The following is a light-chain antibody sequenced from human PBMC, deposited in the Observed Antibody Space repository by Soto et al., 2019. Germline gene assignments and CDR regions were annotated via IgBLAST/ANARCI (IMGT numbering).Light chain of an antibody. Sequence: QSVLTQPASVSGSPGQSITISCTGTSSDVGGYNYVSWYQHHPGKAPKLMIYDVSNRPSGVSNRFSGSKSGNTASLTISGLQAEDEAAYYCSSYTSSSTVVFGGGTKVTVL. J-gene: IGLJ2*01. V-gene: IGLV2-14*03. CDR3: SSYTSSSTVV. CDR1: SSDVGGYNY. CDR2: DVS.